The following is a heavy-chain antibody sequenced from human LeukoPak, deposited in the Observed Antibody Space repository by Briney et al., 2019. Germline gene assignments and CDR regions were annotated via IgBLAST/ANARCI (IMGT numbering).Heavy chain of an antibody. D-gene: IGHD1-26*01. CDR2: ISRSSSAI. CDR3: ARDSGTYSTQY. V-gene: IGHV3-48*02. J-gene: IGHJ4*02. Sequence: PGRSLRLSCAASGFTFSSYSMNWVRQAPGKGREWVSYISRSSSAIYYADSVKGRFTISRDDGKNSLYLQMNSLRDGDTAVYFCARDSGTYSTQYWGQGTLVTVSS. CDR1: GFTFSSYS.